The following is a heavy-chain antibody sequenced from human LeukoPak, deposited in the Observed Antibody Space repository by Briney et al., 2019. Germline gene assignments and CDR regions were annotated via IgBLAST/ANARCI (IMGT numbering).Heavy chain of an antibody. CDR3: ARVRVGYCSSTSCYSAGFGF. V-gene: IGHV1-2*02. D-gene: IGHD2-2*01. J-gene: IGHJ3*01. CDR2: MNPNSGDT. Sequence: ASVKVSCETSGYTFTAHYIHWIRQAPGQGLEWMGWMNPNSGDTNYAQKFQGRVTLTRDKTARTAYMELTRLKSDDTAVYHCARVRVGYCSSTSCYSAGFGFWGQGTMVTVSS. CDR1: GYTFTAHY.